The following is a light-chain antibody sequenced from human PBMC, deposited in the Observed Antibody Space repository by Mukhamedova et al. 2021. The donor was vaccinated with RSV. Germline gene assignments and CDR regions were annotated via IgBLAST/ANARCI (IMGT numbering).Light chain of an antibody. Sequence: VSPGQTVKIPCSGVILARKYARWFQKRPGQAPLLLIYKDTERPSEIPERFSGSSSGTTVTLTISGAQPEDEADYFCYSAADKLRVF. CDR1: ILARKY. CDR2: KDT. J-gene: IGLJ5*01. CDR3: YSAADKLRV. V-gene: IGLV3-27*01.